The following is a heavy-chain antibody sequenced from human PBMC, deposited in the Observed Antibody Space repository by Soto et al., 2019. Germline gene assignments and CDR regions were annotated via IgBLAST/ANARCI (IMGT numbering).Heavy chain of an antibody. CDR2: IYYSGST. V-gene: IGHV4-59*01. CDR1: GGSISSYY. J-gene: IGHJ6*03. Sequence: SETLSLTCTVSGGSISSYYWSWIRQPPGKGLEWIGYIYYSGSTNYNPSLKSRVTISVDTSKNQFSLKLSSVTAADTAVYYCARKLRFLEWSERGDYYYYYMDVWGKGTTVTVSS. D-gene: IGHD3-3*01. CDR3: ARKLRFLEWSERGDYYYYYMDV.